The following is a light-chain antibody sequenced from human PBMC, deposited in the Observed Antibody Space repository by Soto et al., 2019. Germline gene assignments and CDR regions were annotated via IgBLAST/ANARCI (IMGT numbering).Light chain of an antibody. V-gene: IGKV3-20*01. J-gene: IGKJ1*01. Sequence: EIVLTQSPGTLSLSPGERATLSCRASQSVSSSLAWYQQRPGQAPRLLIYDASSRATGIPDRFSGSGSGTGFTLTISRLEPEDFAVYYCQHYGSSRTFGQGTKV. CDR3: QHYGSSRT. CDR1: QSVSSS. CDR2: DAS.